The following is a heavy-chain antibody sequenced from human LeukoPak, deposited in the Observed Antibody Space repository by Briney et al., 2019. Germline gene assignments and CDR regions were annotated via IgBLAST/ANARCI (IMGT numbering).Heavy chain of an antibody. CDR3: AREGYYCSGGSCHSEFDY. D-gene: IGHD2-15*01. Sequence: ASVKVSCKASGYTFTSYYMHWVRQAPGQGLEWMGIINPSGGSTSYAQKFQGRVTMTRDMSTSTVYMELSSLRSEDTAVYYCAREGYYCSGGSCHSEFDYWGQGTLVTVSS. J-gene: IGHJ4*02. CDR2: INPSGGST. CDR1: GYTFTSYY. V-gene: IGHV1-46*01.